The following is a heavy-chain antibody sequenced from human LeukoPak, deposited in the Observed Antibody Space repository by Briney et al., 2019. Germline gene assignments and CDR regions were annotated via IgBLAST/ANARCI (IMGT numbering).Heavy chain of an antibody. CDR1: GYTFTGYY. D-gene: IGHD6-13*01. J-gene: IGHJ5*02. CDR3: ARGLSMDDSSSWYPNFDP. CDR2: INPDSGGT. Sequence: ASVKVSCKTSGYTFTGYYMHWVRQAPGQGLEWMGWINPDSGGTNYAQKFQGRVTMTRDTSISTAYMELSRLRSDDTAVYYCARGLSMDDSSSWYPNFDPWGQGTLVTVSS. V-gene: IGHV1-2*02.